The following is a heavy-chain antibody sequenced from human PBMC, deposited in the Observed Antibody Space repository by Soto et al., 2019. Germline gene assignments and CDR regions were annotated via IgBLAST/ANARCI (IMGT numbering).Heavy chain of an antibody. Sequence: GGSLRLSCAASGFTFNSYAMSWVRQAPGKGLEWVSDISGSGVSTFYADSVKGRCTISRDNSKNTLYLQMNSLRAEDTAVYYCAKDQGSSWYEIDYWGQGTLVTSPQ. CDR3: AKDQGSSWYEIDY. D-gene: IGHD6-13*01. CDR2: ISGSGVST. CDR1: GFTFNSYA. V-gene: IGHV3-23*01. J-gene: IGHJ4*02.